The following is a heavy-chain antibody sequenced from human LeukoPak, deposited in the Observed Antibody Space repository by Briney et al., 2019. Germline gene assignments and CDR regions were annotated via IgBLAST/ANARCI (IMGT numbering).Heavy chain of an antibody. CDR1: EFTFGSSA. CDR3: AKCAQSYGNDAFDL. V-gene: IGHV3-23*01. CDR2: IRGGGAGA. D-gene: IGHD5-18*01. J-gene: IGHJ3*01. Sequence: GGSLRLSCAASEFTFGSSAMSWVRQAPGKGLEWVSYIRGGGAGALYADSVKGRFTVSRDNSRSTLYLQMNSLRVEDTAVYYCAKCAQSYGNDAFDLWGPGTMVTVSS.